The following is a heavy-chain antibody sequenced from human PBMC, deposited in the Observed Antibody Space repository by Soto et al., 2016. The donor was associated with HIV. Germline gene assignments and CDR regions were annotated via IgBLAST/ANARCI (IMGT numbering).Heavy chain of an antibody. V-gene: IGHV3-74*01. CDR3: VRGEYNSAGLYNY. Sequence: DVELVESGGGIIPPGGSLKVSCKASGLKSNSYWMSWVRQVPGKGLVWVSHISGDGTSIDYADSVKGRFIISRDNAKKTVYLQMNSLTVEDTATYYCVRGEYNSAGLYNYWGQGTLVTVSS. CDR1: GLKSNSYW. J-gene: IGHJ4*02. D-gene: IGHD1-1*01. CDR2: ISGDGTSI.